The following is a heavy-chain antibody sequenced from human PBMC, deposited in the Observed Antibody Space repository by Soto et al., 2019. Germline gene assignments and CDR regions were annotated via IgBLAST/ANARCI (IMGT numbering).Heavy chain of an antibody. D-gene: IGHD3-22*01. CDR2: ISPYAGYT. V-gene: IGHV1-18*01. CDR3: ARGGYYDSSGSRNFHYYGMDV. CDR1: GYTFSSYG. J-gene: IGHJ6*01. Sequence: QVQLVQSGDEVKKPGASVKVFCKASGYTFSSYGVNWVRQAPGQGLEWMGWISPYAGYTYSVQNFKGRVTMTTETSTRTAYMELRSLRSDDTAVYFCARGGYYDSSGSRNFHYYGMDVWGQGTTVTVSS.